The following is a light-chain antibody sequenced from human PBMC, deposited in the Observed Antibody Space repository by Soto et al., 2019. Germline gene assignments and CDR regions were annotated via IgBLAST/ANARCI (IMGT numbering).Light chain of an antibody. J-gene: IGKJ1*01. Sequence: EIVLTQSPATLSLSPGERATLSCRAVQSVSSYLAWYQQKPGQAPRLLISGASTRATGIPARFSGSGSGTEFTLTISSLQSEDSAVYYCHQYHYWWTFGQGTKVDIK. CDR2: GAS. CDR3: HQYHYWWT. CDR1: QSVSSY. V-gene: IGKV3-15*01.